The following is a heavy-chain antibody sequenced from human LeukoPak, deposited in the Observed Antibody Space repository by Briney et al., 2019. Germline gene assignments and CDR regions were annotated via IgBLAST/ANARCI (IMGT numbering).Heavy chain of an antibody. CDR2: ISVSGGNT. D-gene: IGHD2-8*01. J-gene: IGHJ4*02. V-gene: IGHV3-23*01. Sequence: GGSLRLSCAASGFTFNSYAMSWVRQAPGKGLEWVSSISVSGGNTPYADSVKGRFTISRDNSKNTLYLQMSSLRAEDTAVYYCAKDTSIGRYCTNGVCSPFDYWGQGTLVTVSS. CDR1: GFTFNSYA. CDR3: AKDTSIGRYCTNGVCSPFDY.